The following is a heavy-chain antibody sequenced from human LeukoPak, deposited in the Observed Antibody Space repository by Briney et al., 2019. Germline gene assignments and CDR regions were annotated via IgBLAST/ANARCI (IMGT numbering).Heavy chain of an antibody. J-gene: IGHJ4*02. CDR3: ARGGYSGLTH. CDR2: INHSGST. Sequence: PSETLSLTWAVYGGSFSGYYCSWIRQPPGKGLEWIGEINHSGSTNYNPSLKSRVTISVDTSKNQFSLKLSSVTAADTAVYYCARGGYSGLTHWGQGPLVTVSS. CDR1: GGSFSGYY. D-gene: IGHD5-12*01. V-gene: IGHV4-34*01.